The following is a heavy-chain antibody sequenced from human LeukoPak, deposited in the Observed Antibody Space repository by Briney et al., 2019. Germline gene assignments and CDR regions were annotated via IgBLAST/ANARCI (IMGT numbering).Heavy chain of an antibody. V-gene: IGHV1-69*05. CDR3: AVTTAMAPHDAFDI. J-gene: IGHJ3*02. D-gene: IGHD5-18*01. Sequence: GASVKVSCKASGGTFSSYAISWVRQAPGQGLEWMGGITPIFGTANYAQKFQGRVTITTDESTSTAYMELSSLRSEDTAVYYCAVTTAMAPHDAFDIWGQGTMVTVSS. CDR2: ITPIFGTA. CDR1: GGTFSSYA.